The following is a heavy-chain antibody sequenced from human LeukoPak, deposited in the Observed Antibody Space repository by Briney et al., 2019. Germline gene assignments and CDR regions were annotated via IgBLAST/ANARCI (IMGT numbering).Heavy chain of an antibody. V-gene: IGHV1-46*01. Sequence: GASVKVSCKASGYTFTSYYLHWVRQAPGQGLEWMGIINPNGGSTSNARKFQGRVTMTRDTSTSTVYMELSRLRSEDTAVYYCARVRYYDNGGYSHFDYWGQGTLVTVSS. CDR3: ARVRYYDNGGYSHFDY. D-gene: IGHD3-22*01. CDR2: INPNGGST. CDR1: GYTFTSYY. J-gene: IGHJ4*02.